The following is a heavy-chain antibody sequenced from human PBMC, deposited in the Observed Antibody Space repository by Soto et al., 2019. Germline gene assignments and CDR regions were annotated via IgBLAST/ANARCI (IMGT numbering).Heavy chain of an antibody. CDR3: GRTRMVLSGATAEDY. V-gene: IGHV3-74*01. D-gene: IGHD2-8*01. CDR1: GFTLSSYW. CDR2: INSHGSST. Sequence: EVQLVESGGGLVQPGESLRRPGPASGFTLSSYWMHWVRQAPGKGLVWVERINSHGSSTSYAGSVKGRCTISRDNAKNTLNRQMTRRRAEQTAVYYRGRTRMVLSGATAEDYWGQATLVTVSS. J-gene: IGHJ4*02.